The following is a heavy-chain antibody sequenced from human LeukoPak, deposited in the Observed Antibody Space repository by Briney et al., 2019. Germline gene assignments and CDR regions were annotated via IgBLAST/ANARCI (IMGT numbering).Heavy chain of an antibody. D-gene: IGHD4/OR15-4a*01. V-gene: IGHV1-69*04. Sequence: GASVKVSCKASGGSFSNYAISWVRQAPGQGLEWMGRIIPILGIVSYAQNFQDRVTITADKSTSTTDKSTSTSYMELSSLRSEDTAMYYCANRGGANSGTFDYWGQGTLVTVSS. CDR1: GGSFSNYA. CDR3: ANRGGANSGTFDY. CDR2: IIPILGIV. J-gene: IGHJ4*02.